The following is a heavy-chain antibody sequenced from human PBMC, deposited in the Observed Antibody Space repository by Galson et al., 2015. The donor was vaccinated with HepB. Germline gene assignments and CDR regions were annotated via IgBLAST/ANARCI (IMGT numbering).Heavy chain of an antibody. CDR1: GGSISSYY. V-gene: IGHV4-4*07. CDR3: ARSSTGARGWFDP. D-gene: IGHD7-27*01. Sequence: TLSLTCTVSGGSISSYYRSWIRLPAGKGLEWIVRIFTSGYTNHNPPLKSRVTMSLDTSKNQFSLNLSSVTAADTAVYYCARSSTGARGWFDPWGQGTLVAVSS. CDR2: IFTSGYT. J-gene: IGHJ5*02.